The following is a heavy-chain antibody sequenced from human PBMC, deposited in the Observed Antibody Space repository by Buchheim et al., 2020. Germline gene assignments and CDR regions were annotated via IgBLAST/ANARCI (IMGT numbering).Heavy chain of an antibody. CDR3: AKIRGGHIAARQPCANDY. Sequence: EVQLLESGGGLVQPGGSLRLSCAASGFTFSSYAMSWVRQAPGKGLEWVSAISGSGGSTYYADSVKGRFTISRDNYKNPLYPQMNSLRAEDTAVYYCAKIRGGHIAARQPCANDYWGQGTL. CDR1: GFTFSSYA. CDR2: ISGSGGST. V-gene: IGHV3-23*01. J-gene: IGHJ4*02. D-gene: IGHD6-6*01.